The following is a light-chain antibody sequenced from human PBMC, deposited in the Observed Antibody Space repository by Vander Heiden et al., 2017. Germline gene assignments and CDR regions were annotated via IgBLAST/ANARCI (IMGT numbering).Light chain of an antibody. J-gene: IGLJ3*02. CDR3: QSADSSGTNWV. CDR1: ALPKQY. CDR2: KDS. V-gene: IGLV3-25*03. Sequence: SYELTQPPSVSVSPGQTARITCSGDALPKQYAYWYQQKPGQAPVLVIYKDSERPSGIPERFSGSSSGTTVTLTISGVQAEDEADYYCQSADSSGTNWVFGGGTKL.